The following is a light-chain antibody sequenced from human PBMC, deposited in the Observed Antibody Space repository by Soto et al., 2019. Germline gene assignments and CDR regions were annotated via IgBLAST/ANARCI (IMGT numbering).Light chain of an antibody. Sequence: PGERATLSCRASQSVSSSYLAWYQQKPGQAPRLLIYGASSRATGIPDRFSGSGSGTDFTLTISRLEPEDFAVYYCQQYGSSPPTFGQGTKVEIK. CDR1: QSVSSSY. CDR2: GAS. CDR3: QQYGSSPPT. V-gene: IGKV3-20*01. J-gene: IGKJ1*01.